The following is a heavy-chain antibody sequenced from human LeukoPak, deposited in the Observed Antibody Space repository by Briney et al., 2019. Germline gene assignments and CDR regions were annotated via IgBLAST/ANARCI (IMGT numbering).Heavy chain of an antibody. CDR1: GYSISSDYY. D-gene: IGHD3-16*01. V-gene: IGHV4-38-2*01. CDR3: ARGSITVVPAFDI. CDR2: IYYTGSA. J-gene: IGHJ3*02. Sequence: SETLSLTCAVSGYSISSDYYWGWIRQPPGKGLEWIGCIYYTGSANYNPSLKSRGTISVDTSKNQFSLKLTSVTAADTAVYYCARGSITVVPAFDIWGQGTMFTVSS.